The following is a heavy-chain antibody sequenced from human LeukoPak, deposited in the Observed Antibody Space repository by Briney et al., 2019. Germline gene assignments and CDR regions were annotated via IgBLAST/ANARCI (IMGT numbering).Heavy chain of an antibody. D-gene: IGHD5-12*01. CDR3: TTKVVRGNSGDDYDD. J-gene: IGHJ4*02. Sequence: PGRSLRLSCAASGVTFSSYGMRWVRQAPGKGLEWVALISSDGNDKLYGDSVKGRFTISRDDSKSTLYLQMNSLRAEDTAVYYCTTKVVRGNSGDDYDDWGQGTLVTVSS. V-gene: IGHV3-30*03. CDR2: ISSDGNDK. CDR1: GVTFSSYG.